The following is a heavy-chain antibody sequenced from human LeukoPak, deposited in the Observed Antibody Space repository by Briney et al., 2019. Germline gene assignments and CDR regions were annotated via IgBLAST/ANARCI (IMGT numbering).Heavy chain of an antibody. CDR2: VYYGRSP. Sequence: PSETLSLTCTVSGDSISRSTYYWAWIRQPPGKGLEWIGSVYYGRSPYFNPALESRATISVDKSKNHLSLKMSSVTAADTAVYSCARSSGTGTFSYWGQGTLVTVSS. V-gene: IGHV4-39*02. CDR3: ARSSGTGTFSY. D-gene: IGHD6-25*01. CDR1: GDSISRSTYY. J-gene: IGHJ4*02.